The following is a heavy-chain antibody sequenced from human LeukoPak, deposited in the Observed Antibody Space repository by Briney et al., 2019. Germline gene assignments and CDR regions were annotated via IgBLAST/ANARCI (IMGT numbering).Heavy chain of an antibody. CDR2: MNPNSGYT. CDR1: GYTFTTYD. CDR3: ARVAGSIDY. Sequence: GASVKVSCKASGYTFTTYDINWVRQATGQGLEWMGWMNPNSGYTGFAQKFQGRVTFTRATSISTAYMELSSLRSEDTAVYYCARVAGSIDYWGQGTLVTVSS. J-gene: IGHJ4*02. D-gene: IGHD6-19*01. V-gene: IGHV1-8*03.